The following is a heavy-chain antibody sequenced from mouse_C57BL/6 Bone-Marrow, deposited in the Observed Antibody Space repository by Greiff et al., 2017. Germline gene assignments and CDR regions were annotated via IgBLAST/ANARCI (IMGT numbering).Heavy chain of an antibody. CDR1: GYTFTSYW. J-gene: IGHJ2*01. Sequence: QVHVKQSGAELVKPGASVKMSCKASGYTFTSYWITWVKQRPGQGLEWIGDIYPGSGSTNYNEKFKSKATLTVDTSSSTAYMQLSSLTSEDSAVYYCARGGLGRGYWGQGTTLTVSS. V-gene: IGHV1-55*01. CDR2: IYPGSGST. D-gene: IGHD4-1*01. CDR3: ARGGLGRGY.